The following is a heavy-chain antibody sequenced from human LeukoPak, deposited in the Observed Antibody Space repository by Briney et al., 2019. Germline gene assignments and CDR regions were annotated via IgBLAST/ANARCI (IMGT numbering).Heavy chain of an antibody. CDR1: GFAFSPYE. J-gene: IGHJ4*02. Sequence: GGSLRLSCAGSGFAFSPYEMNWVRQAPGKGLEWVSEISSGGINRYYTDSVKGRFTISRDNAENSLYLQMKSLRADDTAVYYCATLSVAGPGVDFWGQGTLVTVSS. CDR3: ATLSVAGPGVDF. D-gene: IGHD6-19*01. V-gene: IGHV3-48*03. CDR2: ISSGGINR.